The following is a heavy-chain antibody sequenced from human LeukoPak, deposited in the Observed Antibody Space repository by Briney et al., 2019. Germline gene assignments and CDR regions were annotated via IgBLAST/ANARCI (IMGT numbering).Heavy chain of an antibody. V-gene: IGHV4-39*01. J-gene: IGHJ5*02. CDR1: GGSISSSSYY. Sequence: SETLSLTCTVSGGSISSSSYYWGWIRQPPGMGLEWIGSIYYSGSTYYNLSLKSRVTISVDTSKNQFSLKLSSVTAADTAVYYCARSSGKNSCFDPWGQGTLVTVSS. CDR3: ARSSGKNSCFDP. D-gene: IGHD4-23*01. CDR2: IYYSGST.